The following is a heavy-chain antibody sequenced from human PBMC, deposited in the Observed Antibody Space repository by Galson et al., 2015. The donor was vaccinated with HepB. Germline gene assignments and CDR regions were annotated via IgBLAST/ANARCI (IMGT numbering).Heavy chain of an antibody. D-gene: IGHD3-10*01. Sequence: SVKVSCKVSGYTLTELSMHWMRQAPGKGLEWMGGFDPEDGETIYAQKFQGRVTMTEDTSTDTAYMELSSLRSEDTAVYYCATAPLELKCGSGSYSKYNWFDPWGQGTLVTVSS. V-gene: IGHV1-24*01. CDR2: FDPEDGET. CDR1: GYTLTELS. J-gene: IGHJ5*02. CDR3: ATAPLELKCGSGSYSKYNWFDP.